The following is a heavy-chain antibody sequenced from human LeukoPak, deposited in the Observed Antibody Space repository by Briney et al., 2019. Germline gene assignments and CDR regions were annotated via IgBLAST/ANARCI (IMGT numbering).Heavy chain of an antibody. CDR1: GHTFSRSY. J-gene: IGHJ5*02. V-gene: IGHV1-46*01. D-gene: IGHD3-3*01. CDR3: EAARFDWLYH. Sequence: ASVKVSCKASGHTFSRSYMHWVRQAPGQGLEWMGVINPSGTWTSYAQKFRGRITMTRDMSTSTDYMELSSLTSDDTAVYYCEAARFDWLYHWGQGTLVTVSS. CDR2: INPSGTWT.